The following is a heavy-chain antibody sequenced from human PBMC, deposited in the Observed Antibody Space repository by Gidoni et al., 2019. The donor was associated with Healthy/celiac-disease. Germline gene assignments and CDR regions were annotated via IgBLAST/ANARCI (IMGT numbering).Heavy chain of an antibody. CDR1: GYSFTSYW. CDR3: ARHPADGDYFGAFDI. V-gene: IGHV5-51*01. CDR2: IYPGDSDT. J-gene: IGHJ3*02. D-gene: IGHD4-17*01. Sequence: EVQLVQSGAEVKKPGSSLTNYCKGSGYSFTSYWIGWVRQMPGKGLEWMGIIYPGDSDTRYSPSFQGQVTISADKSISTAYLQWSSLKASDTAMYYCARHPADGDYFGAFDIWGQGTMVTVSS.